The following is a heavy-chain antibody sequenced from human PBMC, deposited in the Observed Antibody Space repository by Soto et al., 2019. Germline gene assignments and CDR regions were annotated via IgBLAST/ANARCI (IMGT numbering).Heavy chain of an antibody. D-gene: IGHD3-3*01. V-gene: IGHV1-69*04. J-gene: IGHJ4*02. CDR3: AKSPYYDFWSGHPRRFDY. Sequence: SVKVSCKASGGTFSSYAISWVRQAPGQGLEWMGRIIPILGTANYAQKFQGRVTITADKSTSTAYMELSSLRSEDTAVYYCAKSPYYDFWSGHPRRFDYWGQGTQVTVSS. CDR2: IIPILGTA. CDR1: GGTFSSYA.